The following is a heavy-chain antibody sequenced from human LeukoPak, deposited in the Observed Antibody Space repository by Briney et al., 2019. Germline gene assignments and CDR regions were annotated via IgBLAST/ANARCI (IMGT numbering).Heavy chain of an antibody. J-gene: IGHJ2*01. Sequence: SQTLSLTCAIFGDSVSSNSATWNWIRQSPSRGLEWLGRTYYRSKWYNEYAVSVKSRITINPDTSKNQFSLQLNSVTPEDTAVYHCVRDGESANWYFDLWGRGTLVTVSS. CDR2: TYYRSKWYN. CDR3: VRDGESANWYFDL. CDR1: GDSVSSNSAT. D-gene: IGHD3-10*01. V-gene: IGHV6-1*01.